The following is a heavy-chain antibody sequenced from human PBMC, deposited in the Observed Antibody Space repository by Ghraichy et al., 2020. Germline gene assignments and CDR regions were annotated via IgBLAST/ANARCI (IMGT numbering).Heavy chain of an antibody. V-gene: IGHV1-18*01. CDR1: GYTFTSYG. Sequence: ASVKVSCKASGYTFTSYGISWVRQAPGQGLEWMGWISAYNGNTNYAQKLQGRVTMTTDTSTSTAYMELRSLRSDDTAVYYCARENLYYDFWSGYYFSSADYYYGMDVWGQGTTVTVSS. CDR3: ARENLYYDFWSGYYFSSADYYYGMDV. J-gene: IGHJ6*02. D-gene: IGHD3-3*01. CDR2: ISAYNGNT.